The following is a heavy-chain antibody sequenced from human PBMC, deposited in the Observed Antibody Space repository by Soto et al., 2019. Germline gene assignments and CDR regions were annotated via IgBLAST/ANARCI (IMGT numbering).Heavy chain of an antibody. V-gene: IGHV1-18*01. CDR2: ISAYNGNT. D-gene: IGHD2-15*01. Sequence: ASVKVSCKASGYTFTSYGISWVRQAPGQGLEWMGWISAYNGNTNYAQKLQVRVTMTTDTSTITAYMELRSLRADDAAWYYCARDLGVGGNFDYWGQGTLVTVSS. CDR1: GYTFTSYG. J-gene: IGHJ4*02. CDR3: ARDLGVGGNFDY.